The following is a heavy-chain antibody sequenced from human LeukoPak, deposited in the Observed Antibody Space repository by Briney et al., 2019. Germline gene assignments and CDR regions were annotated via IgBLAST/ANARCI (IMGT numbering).Heavy chain of an antibody. CDR1: GFSFSDYD. D-gene: IGHD3-16*01. CDR3: GRAFPPLRTSSAGDL. CDR2: ISGRSSHI. V-gene: IGHV3-21*01. Sequence: GGSLRLSCLASGFSFSDYDMNWVRQAPGKGLEWVSAISGRSSHIYYGESVKGRFTISRDNAKNSLYLQMDSLGVEDTAVSYFGRAFPPLRTSSAGDLWGQGTLVIVSS. J-gene: IGHJ1*01.